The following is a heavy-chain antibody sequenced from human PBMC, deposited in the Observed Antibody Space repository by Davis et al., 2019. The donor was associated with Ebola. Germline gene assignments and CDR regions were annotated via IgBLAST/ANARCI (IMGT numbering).Heavy chain of an antibody. CDR1: GYSITRSDW. V-gene: IGHV4-28*01. CDR3: SRFGEGAY. Sequence: PSETLSLTCAVSGYSITRSDWWGWIRQSPGKGLEWIGYIHYRGNTKDNPSLQSRVTISADTSKKQFSLNLSSVTAADTAVYFCSRFGEGAYWGQGTLVTVSS. J-gene: IGHJ4*02. D-gene: IGHD2-21*01. CDR2: IHYRGNT.